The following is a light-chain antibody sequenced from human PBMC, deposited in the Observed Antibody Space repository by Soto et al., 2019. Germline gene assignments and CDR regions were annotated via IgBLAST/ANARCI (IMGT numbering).Light chain of an antibody. CDR2: GAS. CDR3: QEHASI. J-gene: IGKJ5*01. Sequence: ETVMTQSPATLSVSPGERATLSCRASQSVSSKLAWYQQKPGQAPRLLIYGASTRATGIPARFSGSGSGTDFTLTISRLEPEDFAVYYCQEHASIFGQGTRLEIK. V-gene: IGKV3D-15*01. CDR1: QSVSSK.